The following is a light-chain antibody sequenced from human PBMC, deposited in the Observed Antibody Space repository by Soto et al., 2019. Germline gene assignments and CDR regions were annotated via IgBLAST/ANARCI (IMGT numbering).Light chain of an antibody. J-gene: IGLJ2*01. CDR1: SSNIGSNY. Sequence: QSVLTQPPSASETPGQRVIISCSGSSSNIGSNYVYWYQQLPGTAPKLLIYRNNQRPSGVPDRFSGSKSGTSASLAISGLRSEDEADYYCAAWDDSLSGVVFGGGTKLTV. V-gene: IGLV1-47*01. CDR2: RNN. CDR3: AAWDDSLSGVV.